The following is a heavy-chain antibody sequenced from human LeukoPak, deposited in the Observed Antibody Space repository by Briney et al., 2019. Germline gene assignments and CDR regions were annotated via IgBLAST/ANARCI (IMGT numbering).Heavy chain of an antibody. J-gene: IGHJ4*02. Sequence: PGGSLRLSCAASGFTFSSYAMSWVRQAPGKGLEWVSAISGSGGSTYYADSVKGRFTISRDNSKNTLYLQMNSLRAEDTAVYYCAKDDIYSVAVTIFDYWGQGTLVTVSS. CDR2: ISGSGGST. CDR3: AKDDIYSVAVTIFDY. CDR1: GFTFSSYA. V-gene: IGHV3-23*01. D-gene: IGHD6-19*01.